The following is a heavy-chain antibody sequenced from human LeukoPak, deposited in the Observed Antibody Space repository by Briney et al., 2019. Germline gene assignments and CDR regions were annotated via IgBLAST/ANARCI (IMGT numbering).Heavy chain of an antibody. CDR1: GYTFTRYY. V-gene: IGHV1-46*01. CDR3: ARRSPAASTPTFDY. CDR2: INPTGGGT. J-gene: IGHJ4*02. D-gene: IGHD6-13*01. Sequence: ASVKVSCKASGYTFTRYYIHWVRQAPGQGLEWMGIINPTGGGTTSAQKFQGRVTMTRDTSTSTVYMELSSLTSDDTAVYYCARRSPAASTPTFDYWGQGTLVTVSS.